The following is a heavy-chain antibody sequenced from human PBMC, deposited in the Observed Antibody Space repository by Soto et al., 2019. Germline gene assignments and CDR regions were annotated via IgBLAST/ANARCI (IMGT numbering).Heavy chain of an antibody. CDR3: ARGTYCGGDCYFGWFDP. V-gene: IGHV3-33*01. D-gene: IGHD2-21*02. J-gene: IGHJ5*02. CDR2: IWYDGSNK. CDR1: GFTFSSYG. Sequence: GGSLRLSCAASGFTFSSYGMHWVRQAPGKGLEWVAVIWYDGSNKYYADSVKGRFTISRDNSKNTLYLQMNSLRAEDTAVYYCARGTYCGGDCYFGWFDPWGQGTLVTVSS.